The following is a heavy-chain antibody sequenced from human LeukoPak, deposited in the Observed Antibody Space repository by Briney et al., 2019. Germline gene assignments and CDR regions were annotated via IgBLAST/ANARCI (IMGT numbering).Heavy chain of an antibody. CDR2: IIPIFGTA. Sequence: GASVKVSCKASGGTFTSYAISWGRQAPGQGLEWMGRIIPIFGTANYAQKFQGRVTITTDESTSTAYMELSSLRSEDTAVYYCASTRANPIANRWLFDYWGQGTLVTVSS. D-gene: IGHD5-24*01. CDR3: ASTRANPIANRWLFDY. J-gene: IGHJ4*02. CDR1: GGTFTSYA. V-gene: IGHV1-69*05.